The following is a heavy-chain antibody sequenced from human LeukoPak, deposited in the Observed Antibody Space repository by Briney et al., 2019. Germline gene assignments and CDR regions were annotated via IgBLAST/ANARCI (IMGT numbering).Heavy chain of an antibody. CDR2: ISSSGSTI. Sequence: GGSLRLSCAASGFTFSDYYMSWIRQAPGKGLEWVSYISSSGSTIYYADPVKGRFTISRDNAKNSLYLQMNSLRAEDTAVYYCARILDYYYYMDVWGKGTTVTVSS. CDR1: GFTFSDYY. J-gene: IGHJ6*03. V-gene: IGHV3-11*01. CDR3: ARILDYYYYMDV.